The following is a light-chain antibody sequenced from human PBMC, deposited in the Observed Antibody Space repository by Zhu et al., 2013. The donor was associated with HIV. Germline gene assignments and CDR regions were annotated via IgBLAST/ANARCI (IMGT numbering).Light chain of an antibody. Sequence: DIQLTQSPSSLSASVGDRVTITCRTSQGISSYLNWYQHKPGKAPKLLIYAASSLQSGVPSRFSGSGSGTDFTLTISSLQPEDFATYYCQQSYDTLPYTFGQGPSWISN. J-gene: IGKJ2*01. V-gene: IGKV1-39*01. CDR3: QQSYDTLPYT. CDR1: QGISSY. CDR2: AAS.